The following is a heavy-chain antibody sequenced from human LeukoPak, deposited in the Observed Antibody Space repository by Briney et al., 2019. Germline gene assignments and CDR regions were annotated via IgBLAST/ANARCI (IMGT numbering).Heavy chain of an antibody. J-gene: IGHJ4*02. Sequence: PGGSLRLSCAASGFTFSNSDMHWVRQAPGKGLEWVSSISGSSSDIYYADSVKGRFTISRDNSKNSLYLQMKSLRAEDTALYYCARRGYHDYSGFDYWGQGTLVTVSS. D-gene: IGHD1-26*01. V-gene: IGHV3-21*01. CDR2: ISGSSSDI. CDR3: ARRGYHDYSGFDY. CDR1: GFTFSNSD.